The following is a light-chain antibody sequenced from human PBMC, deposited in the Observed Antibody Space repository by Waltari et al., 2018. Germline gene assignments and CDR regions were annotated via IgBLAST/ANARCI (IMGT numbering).Light chain of an antibody. Sequence: QSVLTQPPTVPGTPGRRVPISCSGRDPNTGAGIDVDWDQPLPGTAPKLLIYGNNNRPSGVPDRFSGSKSGTSASLAITGLQADDEADYFCQSFDNMLSGGVVFGGGTKLAVL. CDR1: DPNTGAGID. J-gene: IGLJ2*01. V-gene: IGLV1-40*01. CDR3: QSFDNMLSGGVV. CDR2: GNN.